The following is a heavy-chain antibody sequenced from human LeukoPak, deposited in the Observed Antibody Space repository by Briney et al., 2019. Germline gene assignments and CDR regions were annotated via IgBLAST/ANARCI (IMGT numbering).Heavy chain of an antibody. Sequence: SVKVSCKASGYTFTSYAMNWVRQAPGHGLEWMGGIIPLFGAPKYAQKFQGRVTITADTSTSTTYVEVTSLKSEDTAMYYCARGVLLDTFDTWGQGTMVTVSS. CDR3: ARGVLLDTFDT. J-gene: IGHJ3*02. D-gene: IGHD3-10*01. CDR1: GYTFTSYA. CDR2: IIPLFGAP. V-gene: IGHV1-69*06.